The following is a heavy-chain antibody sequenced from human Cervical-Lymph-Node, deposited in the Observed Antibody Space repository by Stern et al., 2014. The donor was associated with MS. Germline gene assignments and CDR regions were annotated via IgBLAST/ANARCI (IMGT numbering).Heavy chain of an antibody. V-gene: IGHV4-59*08. CDR3: AKHGPPRRRDDSNHPNFDY. D-gene: IGHD5-24*01. CDR1: GGSISSNY. J-gene: IGHJ4*02. CDR2: LYYSGNT. Sequence: QLQESGPGLVKPSETLSLTCTVSGGSISSNYWSWIRQPPGKGLEWIGYLYYSGNTNYNPSLKSRVTTSEATSKTRSPLSLSSVTAADTAVYYCAKHGPPRRRDDSNHPNFDYWGPGTLVAVSS.